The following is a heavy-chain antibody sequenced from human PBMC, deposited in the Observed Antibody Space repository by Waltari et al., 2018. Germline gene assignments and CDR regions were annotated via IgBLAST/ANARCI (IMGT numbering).Heavy chain of an antibody. CDR3: ATYIGASVGTAALDV. CDR2: MSCRGAT. J-gene: IGHJ3*01. Sequence: GGSRRPAGQGLGWSGTMSCRGATYSSPSLKSRVTISRDTSTNQLSLKWGSVTAADTAMYYCATYIGASVGTAALDVWGQGTMVTVSS. V-gene: IGHV4-39*01. D-gene: IGHD5-12*01.